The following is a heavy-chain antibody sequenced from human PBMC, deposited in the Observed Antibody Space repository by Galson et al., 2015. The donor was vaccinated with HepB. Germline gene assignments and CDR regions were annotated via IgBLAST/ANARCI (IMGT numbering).Heavy chain of an antibody. D-gene: IGHD2-8*01. J-gene: IGHJ6*03. CDR1: GGTFSSYA. CDR3: ASEDHMMGVYPMKYYYMDV. V-gene: IGHV1-69*13. Sequence: SVKVSCKASGGTFSSYAISWVRQAPGQGLEWMGGIIPIFGTANYAQKFQGRVTITADESTSTAYMELSSLRSEDTAVYYCASEDHMMGVYPMKYYYMDVWGKGTTVTVSS. CDR2: IIPIFGTA.